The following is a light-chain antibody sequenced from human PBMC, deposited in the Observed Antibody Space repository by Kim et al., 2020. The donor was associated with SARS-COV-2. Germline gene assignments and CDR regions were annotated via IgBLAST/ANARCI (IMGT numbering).Light chain of an antibody. Sequence: DIQMTQSPSSVSASVGDRVTITCRASQDISSRLAWYQQKPGRAPKLLISAASSLQSGVPSRFSGSGSGTDFTLSISSLQSEDFATYYCQQANSFLPWTFGQGTKLEI. J-gene: IGKJ1*01. V-gene: IGKV1-12*01. CDR3: QQANSFLPWT. CDR2: AAS. CDR1: QDISSR.